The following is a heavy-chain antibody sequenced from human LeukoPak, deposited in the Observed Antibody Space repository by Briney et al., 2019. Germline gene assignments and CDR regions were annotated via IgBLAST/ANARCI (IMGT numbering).Heavy chain of an antibody. D-gene: IGHD5-12*01. J-gene: IGHJ4*02. Sequence: KPSETLSLTCAVYGGSFSGYYWSWIRQPPGKGLEWIGEINHSGSTNYNPSLKSRVTISVDTSKNQFSLKLSSVTAADTAVYYCARAEAYSGYGSFDYWGQGTLVTVSS. CDR1: GGSFSGYY. V-gene: IGHV4-34*01. CDR2: INHSGST. CDR3: ARAEAYSGYGSFDY.